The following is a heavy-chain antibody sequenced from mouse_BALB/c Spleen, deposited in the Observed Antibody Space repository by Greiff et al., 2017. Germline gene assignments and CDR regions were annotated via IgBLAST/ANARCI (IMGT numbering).Heavy chain of an antibody. CDR3: TNWDDYAMDY. CDR2: IYPGNSDT. CDR1: GYTFTSYW. V-gene: IGHV1-5*01. D-gene: IGHD4-1*02. J-gene: IGHJ4*01. Sequence: EVQLQQSGTVLARPGASVKMSCKASGYTFTSYWMHWVKQRPGQGLEWIGAIYPGNSDTSYNQTFKGKAKLTAVTSTSTAYMELSSLTDEDSAVYYCTNWDDYAMDYWGQGTSVTVSS.